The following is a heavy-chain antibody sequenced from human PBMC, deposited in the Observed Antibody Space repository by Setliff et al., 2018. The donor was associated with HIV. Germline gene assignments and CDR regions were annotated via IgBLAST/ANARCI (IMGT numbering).Heavy chain of an antibody. CDR3: ARHGAFYYYYYMDV. Sequence: LSLTCTVSGGSISSSYWNWIREAQGKGLEWIGNINYRGSTNYNPSLKSRVTISIDTSKNQFSLNLSSVTAADTAVYYCARHGAFYYYYYMDVWGKGTTVTVSS. J-gene: IGHJ6*03. V-gene: IGHV4-59*08. CDR2: INYRGST. CDR1: GGSISSSY.